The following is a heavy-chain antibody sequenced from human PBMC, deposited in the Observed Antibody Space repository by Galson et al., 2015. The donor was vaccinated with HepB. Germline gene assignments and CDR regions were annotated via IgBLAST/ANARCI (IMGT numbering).Heavy chain of an antibody. CDR1: GFIFDDYT. Sequence: SLRLSCAASGFIFDDYTMHWVRQVPGKGLEWVSRISWNSGNIGYADSVKGRFTISRDNAENSLFLQMNSLRAEDTAVYYCVRVGSSWYSYLDSWGQGTLVTGSS. V-gene: IGHV3-9*01. CDR3: VRVGSSWYSYLDS. CDR2: ISWNSGNI. J-gene: IGHJ4*02. D-gene: IGHD6-13*01.